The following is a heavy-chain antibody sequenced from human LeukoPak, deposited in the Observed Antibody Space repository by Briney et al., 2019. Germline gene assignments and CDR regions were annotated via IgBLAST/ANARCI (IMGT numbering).Heavy chain of an antibody. V-gene: IGHV4-59*01. CDR3: ARDRYYYDSSGYPLHAFDI. CDR2: IYYSGST. J-gene: IGHJ3*02. Sequence: KPSETLSVTCTVSGDSISSYYWSWIRQPPGKGLEWIGYIYYSGSTNYNPSLKSRVTISVDASKNQFSLKLSSVTAADTAVYYCARDRYYYDSSGYPLHAFDIWGQGTMVTVSS. D-gene: IGHD3-22*01. CDR1: GDSISSYY.